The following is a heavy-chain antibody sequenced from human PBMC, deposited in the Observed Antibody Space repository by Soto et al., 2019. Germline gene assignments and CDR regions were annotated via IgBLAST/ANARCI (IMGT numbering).Heavy chain of an antibody. J-gene: IGHJ4*02. CDR2: IYNSRST. CDR1: GGSISNYY. CDR3: ARSDGRY. V-gene: IGHV4-59*01. Sequence: SETLSLTCTGSGGSISNYYWTWIRQPPGKGLEWIGYIYNSRSTNYNPSLKSRVTISVDTSKNQFSLKLSSVTAADTAVYYCARSDGRYWGQGTLVTVSS.